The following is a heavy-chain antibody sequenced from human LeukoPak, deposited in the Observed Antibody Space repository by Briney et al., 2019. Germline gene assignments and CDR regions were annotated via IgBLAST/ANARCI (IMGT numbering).Heavy chain of an antibody. CDR3: ARVSLLRAWPSLDY. V-gene: IGHV3-21*01. CDR2: ISSSSSYI. J-gene: IGHJ4*02. Sequence: GGSLRLSCAASGFTFSSYSMNWVRQAPGKGLEWVSSISSSSSYIYYADSVKGRFTISRDNAKNSLYLQMNSLRAEDTAVYYCARVSLLRAWPSLDYWGQGTLVTVS. CDR1: GFTFSSYS. D-gene: IGHD5-12*01.